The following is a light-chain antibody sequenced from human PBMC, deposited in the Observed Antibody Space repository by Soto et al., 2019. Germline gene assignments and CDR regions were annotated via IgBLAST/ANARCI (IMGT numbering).Light chain of an antibody. CDR1: QSISSSY. V-gene: IGKV3-20*01. CDR3: QQYGTSPWT. CDR2: GAS. J-gene: IGKJ1*01. Sequence: EMVLTQSPGTLSLSPGERATLSCRASQSISSSYLGWYQQKPGQAPRLLIYGASNRATGIPDRFSGSGSGTDFILTISRLEPEDFAVYYCQQYGTSPWTFGQGTKVEIK.